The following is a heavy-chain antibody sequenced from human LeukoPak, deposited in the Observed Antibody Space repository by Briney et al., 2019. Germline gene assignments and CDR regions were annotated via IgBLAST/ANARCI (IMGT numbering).Heavy chain of an antibody. CDR1: GGSISSYY. Sequence: PSETLSLTCTVSGGSISSYYWSWIRQPPGKGLEWIGYIYYSGSTNYNPSLKSRVTISVDTSKNQFSLKLSSVTAADTAVYYCARTGGYCTNGVCYHFDYWGQGTLVTVSS. CDR3: ARTGGYCTNGVCYHFDY. CDR2: IYYSGST. D-gene: IGHD2-8*01. V-gene: IGHV4-59*08. J-gene: IGHJ4*02.